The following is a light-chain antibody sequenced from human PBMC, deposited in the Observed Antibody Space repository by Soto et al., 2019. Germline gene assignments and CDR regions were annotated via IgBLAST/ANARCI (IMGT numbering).Light chain of an antibody. V-gene: IGKV3D-15*03. J-gene: IGKJ1*01. CDR1: QSVSNKL. Sequence: EIVMTQSPSTLSLSPGERATLSCRASQSVSNKLFAWYQQQPDQPTLLLYYGSSNRTAVIPNIISGGASRTFIPLTSSMQEADFAADYCYHYYSSPWTFGQGTKVDIK. CDR3: YHYYSSPWT. CDR2: GSS.